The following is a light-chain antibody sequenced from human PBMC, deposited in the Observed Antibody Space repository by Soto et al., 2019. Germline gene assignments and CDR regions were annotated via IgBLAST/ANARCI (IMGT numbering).Light chain of an antibody. CDR2: AAS. CDR1: QGISSY. J-gene: IGKJ1*01. V-gene: IGKV1-8*01. Sequence: AIRMTQSPSSLSASTGDRVTITCRASQGISSYLAWYQQKPGKAPKLLIYAASTLQSGVPSRFSGSGSGKDFTLTISCLQSEDFATYYCQQYYSYSWTFGQGTKVEIK. CDR3: QQYYSYSWT.